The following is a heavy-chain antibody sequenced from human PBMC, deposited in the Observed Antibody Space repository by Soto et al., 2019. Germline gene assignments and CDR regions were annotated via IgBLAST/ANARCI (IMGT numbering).Heavy chain of an antibody. V-gene: IGHV1-69*06. D-gene: IGHD6-13*01. J-gene: IGHJ6*02. CDR3: ATQAVAGATGYGMDV. CDR2: LIPISGSA. Sequence: QVQLVQSGAEVKKPESSVKVSCKASGGTFNNYGISWVRQAPGQGLEWMGGLIPISGSAKYTEFFRGRITITADTATSTAYMELSSLKSEDTAVYYCATQAVAGATGYGMDVWGQGTTVTVSS. CDR1: GGTFNNYG.